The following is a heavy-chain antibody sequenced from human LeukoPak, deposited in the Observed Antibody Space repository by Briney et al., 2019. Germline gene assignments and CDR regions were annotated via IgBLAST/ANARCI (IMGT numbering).Heavy chain of an antibody. V-gene: IGHV3-48*01. D-gene: IGHD4-11*01. CDR3: AKAWTYSNYVYDY. CDR1: GFTFSTYS. CDR2: ISSSSTAI. J-gene: IGHJ4*02. Sequence: QSGGSLRLSCAASGFTFSTYSMTWVRQAPGKGLEWVSYISSSSTAIYYADSVKGRFTISRDNSKNTLYLQMNSLRAEDTAVYYCAKAWTYSNYVYDYWGQGTLVTVSS.